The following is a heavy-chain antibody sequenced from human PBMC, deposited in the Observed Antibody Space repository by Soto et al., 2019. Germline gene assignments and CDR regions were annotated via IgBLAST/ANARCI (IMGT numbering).Heavy chain of an antibody. CDR1: GLTVSNAY. D-gene: IGHD3-10*01. Sequence: EVQLVESGGGLIQPGGSLRLSCAASGLTVSNAYMAWVRQAPGMGLEWVSVIYDNGTTYYADSVKGRFTISRDTSTNKMSLQMDSLRAEDTAVYYCVRPLTSGRNYGLDVWGQGTTVTVSS. V-gene: IGHV3-53*01. CDR2: IYDNGTT. CDR3: VRPLTSGRNYGLDV. J-gene: IGHJ6*02.